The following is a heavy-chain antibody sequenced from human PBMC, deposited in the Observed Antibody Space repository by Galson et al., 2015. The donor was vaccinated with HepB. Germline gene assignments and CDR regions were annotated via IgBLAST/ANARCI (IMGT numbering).Heavy chain of an antibody. D-gene: IGHD3-22*01. CDR2: INPSGGST. CDR3: ARDYYDSSGYYAQMSCDI. Sequence: SVKVSCKASGYTFTSYYMHWVRQAPGQGLEWMGIINPSGGSTSYAQKFQGRVTMTRDTSTSTVYMELSSLRSEDTAVYYCARDYYDSSGYYAQMSCDIWGQGTMVTVSS. J-gene: IGHJ3*02. V-gene: IGHV1-46*01. CDR1: GYTFTSYY.